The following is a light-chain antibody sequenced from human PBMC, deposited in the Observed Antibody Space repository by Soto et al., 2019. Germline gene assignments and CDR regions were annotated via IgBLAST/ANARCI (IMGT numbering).Light chain of an antibody. Sequence: QSALTQPASVSGSPGQSITVSCIGTSSDVGVYNYVSWYQQHPGKAPKLMIYEVSNRPSGVSNRFSGSKSGNTASLTISGLQAEDEADYYCCSYAGSYTFFYVFGTGTKLTVL. V-gene: IGLV2-14*01. CDR2: EVS. J-gene: IGLJ1*01. CDR1: SSDVGVYNY. CDR3: CSYAGSYTFFYV.